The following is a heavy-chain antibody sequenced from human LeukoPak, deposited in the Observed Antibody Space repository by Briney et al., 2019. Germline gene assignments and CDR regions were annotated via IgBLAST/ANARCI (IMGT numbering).Heavy chain of an antibody. CDR3: ARVRTNMIVNAFDI. V-gene: IGHV4-59*01. D-gene: IGHD3-22*01. CDR1: GGSISSYY. CDR2: IYYSGST. J-gene: IGHJ3*02. Sequence: SETLSLTCTVSGGSISSYYWSWIRQPPGKGLEWIGYIYYSGSTNYNPSLKSRVTISVDTSKNQFSLKLSSVTAADTAVYYCARVRTNMIVNAFDIWGQGTMVTVSS.